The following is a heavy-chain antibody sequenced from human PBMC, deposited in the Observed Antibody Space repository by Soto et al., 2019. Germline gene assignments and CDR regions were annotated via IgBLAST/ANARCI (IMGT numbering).Heavy chain of an antibody. V-gene: IGHV4-30-4*01. D-gene: IGHD3-10*01. CDR3: ARVRMVRGVRYYYYYGMDV. CDR2: IYYSGST. CDR1: GGSISSGDYY. Sequence: TLSLTCTVSGGSISSGDYYWSWIRQPPGKGLEWIGYIYYSGSTYYNPSLKSRVTISVDTSKNQFSLKLSSVTAADTAVYYCARVRMVRGVRYYYYYGMDVWGQGTTVTVSS. J-gene: IGHJ6*02.